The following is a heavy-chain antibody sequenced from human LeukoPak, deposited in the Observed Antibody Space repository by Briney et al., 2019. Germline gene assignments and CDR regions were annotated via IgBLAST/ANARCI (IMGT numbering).Heavy chain of an antibody. CDR2: FIPIFGTA. J-gene: IGHJ6*04. Sequence: GPSVKVSCQASGGTFSSYAISWVRQAPGQGLEWMGGFIPIFGTANYAQKFQGRVTITADESTSTAYMELSSLRSEDTAVYYCAREAVVPAAIGYYYYGMDVWGKGTTVTVSS. CDR1: GGTFSSYA. CDR3: AREAVVPAAIGYYYYGMDV. D-gene: IGHD2-2*01. V-gene: IGHV1-69*13.